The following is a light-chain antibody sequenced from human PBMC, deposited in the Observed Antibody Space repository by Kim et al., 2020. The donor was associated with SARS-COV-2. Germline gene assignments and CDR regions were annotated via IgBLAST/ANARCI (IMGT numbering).Light chain of an antibody. CDR2: GAS. Sequence: EIVMTQSPATLSVSPGERATLSCRASQSVSSNLAWYQQKPGQAPRLLIYGASTRATGIPARFSGSGSGTEFTLTISSLQSEDFAVYYCQKYNNWTPLRFGGGTKVDIK. CDR1: QSVSSN. J-gene: IGKJ4*02. CDR3: QKYNNWTPLR. V-gene: IGKV3-15*01.